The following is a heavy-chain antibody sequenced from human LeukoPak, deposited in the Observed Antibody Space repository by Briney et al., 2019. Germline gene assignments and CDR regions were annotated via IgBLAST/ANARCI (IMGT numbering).Heavy chain of an antibody. CDR3: AKDQGSTEVVAAIPDYFDY. Sequence: GGSLRLSCAASGFTFSSYAMSWVRQAPGKGLEWVSAISGSGGSTYYADSVKGRFTIPRDNSKNTLYLQMNSLRAEDTAVYYGAKDQGSTEVVAAIPDYFDYWGQGTLVTVSS. CDR2: ISGSGGST. D-gene: IGHD2-15*01. CDR1: GFTFSSYA. J-gene: IGHJ4*02. V-gene: IGHV3-23*01.